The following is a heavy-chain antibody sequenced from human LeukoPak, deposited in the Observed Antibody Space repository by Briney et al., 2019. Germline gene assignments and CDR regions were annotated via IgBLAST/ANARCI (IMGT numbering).Heavy chain of an antibody. J-gene: IGHJ3*02. V-gene: IGHV4-4*09. CDR3: ARQGDGEDAFDI. Sequence: SETLSLTCTVSGGSISSYYWSWIRQPPGKGLEWIGYIYTSGSTNYNPSLKSRVTISVDTSKNQFSLKLSSVTAADTAVYYCARQGDGEDAFDIWGQGTMVTVSP. CDR2: IYTSGST. CDR1: GGSISSYY. D-gene: IGHD5-24*01.